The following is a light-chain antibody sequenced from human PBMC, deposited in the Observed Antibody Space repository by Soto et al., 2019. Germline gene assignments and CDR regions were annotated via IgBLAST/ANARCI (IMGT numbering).Light chain of an antibody. V-gene: IGKV1-39*01. CDR2: AAS. Sequence: DIHMTQSPSSLSASLVDTVIITWRASQTIGGHLNWYQQIPGKAPKLLIFAASSLKDGVPSRFSGAGVGTDFTLTISNLQPEDFAVFHCQQTFSAPITVGQGTRLEIK. CDR3: QQTFSAPIT. CDR1: QTIGGH. J-gene: IGKJ5*01.